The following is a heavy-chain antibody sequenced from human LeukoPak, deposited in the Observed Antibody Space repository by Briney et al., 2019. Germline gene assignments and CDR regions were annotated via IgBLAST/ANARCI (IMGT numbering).Heavy chain of an antibody. J-gene: IGHJ4*02. V-gene: IGHV4-59*12. Sequence: ASETLSLTCSVSSVSITSYYWTWTRQPPGKGLEWIGYIYHSGNTKYNPSLKGRVTMSIDTSKNQFFLNVTSVTAADTAVYYCASEVADGYWGQGTLVIVS. CDR1: SVSITSYY. CDR2: IYHSGNT. CDR3: ASEVADGY. D-gene: IGHD2-21*01.